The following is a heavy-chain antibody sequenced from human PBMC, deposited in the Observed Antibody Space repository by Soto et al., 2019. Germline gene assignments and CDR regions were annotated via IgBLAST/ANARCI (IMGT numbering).Heavy chain of an antibody. V-gene: IGHV4-34*01. CDR3: AAADWGHNFYYGMDV. CDR2: INQSGST. CDR1: GGSFSGYY. Sequence: SETLSLTCAVYGGSFSGYYWSWIRQHPGKGLEWIGEINQSGSTNYKSSLKSRVTISVDTSKNQFSLKLSSVTAADTAVYYCAAADWGHNFYYGMDVWGQGTTVTVSS. J-gene: IGHJ6*02. D-gene: IGHD7-27*01.